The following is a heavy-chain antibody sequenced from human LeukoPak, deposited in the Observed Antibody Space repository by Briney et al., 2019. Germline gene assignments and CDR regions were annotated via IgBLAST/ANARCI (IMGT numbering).Heavy chain of an antibody. J-gene: IGHJ5*02. CDR2: INHGEST. CDR1: GGSFSGYY. D-gene: IGHD2-2*01. V-gene: IGHV4-34*01. Sequence: SETLSLTCAVYGGSFSGYYWSWIRQPPGKGLEWIGEINHGESTNYNPSLKSRVTISVDTSKNQFSLKLSSVTAADTAVYYCARGTKVVPAYNWFDPWGQGTLVTVSS. CDR3: ARGTKVVPAYNWFDP.